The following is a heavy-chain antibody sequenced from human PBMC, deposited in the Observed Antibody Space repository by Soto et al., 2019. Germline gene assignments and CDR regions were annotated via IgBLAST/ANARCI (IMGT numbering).Heavy chain of an antibody. Sequence: SATLSLTCVASGGPVSGDDLYWSWIRHLPGQGLEWIANVYHTGTTYYNPALKSRVSMSVDTSQNQFSLILASVTAADTAVYYCARALVTDYNSGDYHYYFAMDVWGQGTSVTVS. CDR3: ARALVTDYNSGDYHYYFAMDV. CDR2: VYHTGTT. J-gene: IGHJ6*02. D-gene: IGHD6-19*01. CDR1: GGPVSGDDLY. V-gene: IGHV4-31*02.